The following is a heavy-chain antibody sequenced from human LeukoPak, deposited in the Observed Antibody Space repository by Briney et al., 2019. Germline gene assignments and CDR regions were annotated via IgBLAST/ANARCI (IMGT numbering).Heavy chain of an antibody. CDR3: ARAGYYDSSGYSYFDY. CDR1: GFTFSTYG. J-gene: IGHJ4*02. D-gene: IGHD3-22*01. V-gene: IGHV3-21*01. Sequence: GGSLRLSCVASGFTFSTYGMNWVRQAPGKGLEWVSSISPTGNNIYYADSVKGRFTVSRDNAKNSLYLQMNSLRAEDTAVYYCARAGYYDSSGYSYFDYWGQGTLVTVSS. CDR2: ISPTGNNI.